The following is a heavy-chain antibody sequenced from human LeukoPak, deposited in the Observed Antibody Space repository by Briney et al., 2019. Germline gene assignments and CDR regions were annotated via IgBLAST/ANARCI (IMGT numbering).Heavy chain of an antibody. CDR1: GFTVGSNY. CDR3: AKDKYSSSSGPGDY. V-gene: IGHV3-53*05. Sequence: PGGSLRLSCAASGFTVGSNYMSWVRQAPGKGLEWVSVIYTGGSTYYADSVKGRFTISRDNAKNSLYLQMNSLRAEDTALYYCAKDKYSSSSGPGDYWGQGTLVTVSS. D-gene: IGHD6-13*01. CDR2: IYTGGST. J-gene: IGHJ4*02.